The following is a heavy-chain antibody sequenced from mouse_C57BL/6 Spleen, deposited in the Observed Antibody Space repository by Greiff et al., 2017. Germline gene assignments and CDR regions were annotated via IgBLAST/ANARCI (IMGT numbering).Heavy chain of an antibody. Sequence: VQLQQSGAELVRPGASVTLSCKASGYTFTDYEMHWVKQTPVHGLEWIGAIDPETGGTAYNQKFKGKAILTADKSSSTAYMELRSLTSEDSAVYYCTRIDYGSSYAYWGQGTLVTVSA. V-gene: IGHV1-15*01. D-gene: IGHD1-1*01. CDR3: TRIDYGSSYAY. J-gene: IGHJ3*01. CDR1: GYTFTDYE. CDR2: IDPETGGT.